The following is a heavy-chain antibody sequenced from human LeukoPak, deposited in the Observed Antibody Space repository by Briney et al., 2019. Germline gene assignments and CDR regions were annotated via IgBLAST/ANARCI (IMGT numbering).Heavy chain of an antibody. D-gene: IGHD2-15*01. V-gene: IGHV1-46*01. J-gene: IGHJ4*02. CDR2: INPSGGST. Sequence: ASVKVSCKASGYTFTSYYMHWVRQAPGQELEWMGIINPSGGSTSYAQKFQGRVTMTRDTSTSTVYMELSSLRSEDTAVYYCARVVVVVASRAGLGYWGQGTLVTVSS. CDR1: GYTFTSYY. CDR3: ARVVVVVASRAGLGY.